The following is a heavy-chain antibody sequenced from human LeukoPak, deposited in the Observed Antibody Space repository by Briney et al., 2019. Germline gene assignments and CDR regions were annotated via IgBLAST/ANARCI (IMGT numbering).Heavy chain of an antibody. CDR1: GYTFTSYY. Sequence: ASVKVSCKASGYTFTSYYMHWVRQAPGQGLEWMGIINPGGGSTSYAQKFQGRVTMTRDTSTSTVYMELNSLRSEDTAVYYCSRSLGTAMVSFYDWGQGTLVTVSS. CDR2: INPGGGST. J-gene: IGHJ4*02. D-gene: IGHD5-18*01. CDR3: SRSLGTAMVSFYD. V-gene: IGHV1-46*01.